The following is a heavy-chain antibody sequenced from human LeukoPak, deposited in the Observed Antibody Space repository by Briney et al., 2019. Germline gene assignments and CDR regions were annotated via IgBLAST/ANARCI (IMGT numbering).Heavy chain of an antibody. D-gene: IGHD6-6*01. J-gene: IGHJ6*03. Sequence: GASVKVSCKASGGTFSSYAISWVRQAPGQGLEWMGGIIPIFGTANYAQKFQGRVTITADESTSTAYMELSSLRSEDTAVYYCARGPLAARPPYYYYYMDVWGKGTTVTVSS. CDR2: IIPIFGTA. CDR1: GGTFSSYA. V-gene: IGHV1-69*13. CDR3: ARGPLAARPPYYYYYMDV.